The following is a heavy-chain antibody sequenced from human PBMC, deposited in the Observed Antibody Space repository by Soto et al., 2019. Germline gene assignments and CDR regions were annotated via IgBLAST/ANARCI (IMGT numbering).Heavy chain of an antibody. V-gene: IGHV5-51*01. CDR1: GYSFTTYW. CDR2: IYPGDSDT. Sequence: GESLKISCKGSGYSFTTYWIAWVRQVPGKGLEWMGIIYPGDSDTRYSPSFQGQVTISADKSISTAYLQWSSLKASDTAMYYCARLDSGDHAPFDDWGQGTLVTVSS. D-gene: IGHD4-17*01. CDR3: ARLDSGDHAPFDD. J-gene: IGHJ4*02.